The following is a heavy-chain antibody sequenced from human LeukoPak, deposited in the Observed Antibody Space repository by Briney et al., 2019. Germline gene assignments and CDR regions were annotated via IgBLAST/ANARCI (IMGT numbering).Heavy chain of an antibody. CDR2: IIPILGIA. Sequence: ASVKVSCKASGGTFSSYAISWVRQAPGQGLEWMGRIIPILGIANYAQKFQGRVTITADKSTSTAYMELSSLRSEDTAVYYCAGVEMATMGFDYWGQGTLVTVSS. V-gene: IGHV1-69*04. CDR1: GGTFSSYA. J-gene: IGHJ4*02. CDR3: AGVEMATMGFDY. D-gene: IGHD5-24*01.